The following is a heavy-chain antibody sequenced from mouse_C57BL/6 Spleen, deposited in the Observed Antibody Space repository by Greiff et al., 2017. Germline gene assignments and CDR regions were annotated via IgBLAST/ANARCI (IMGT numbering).Heavy chain of an antibody. D-gene: IGHD1-1*01. J-gene: IGHJ4*01. CDR3: ARHVTTELSMDY. V-gene: IGHV5-12*01. CDR2: ISNGGGST. CDR1: GFTFSDYY. Sequence: EVMLVESGGGLVQPGGSLKLSCAASGFTFSDYYMYWVRQTPEKRLEWVAYISNGGGSTYYPDTVKGRFTISRDNAKNTLYLQMSRLKSEDTAMYYCARHVTTELSMDYWGQGTSVTVSS.